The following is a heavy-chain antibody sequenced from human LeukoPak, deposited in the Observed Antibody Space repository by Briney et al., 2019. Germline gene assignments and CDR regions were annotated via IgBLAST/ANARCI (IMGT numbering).Heavy chain of an antibody. CDR1: GYTFSSYD. CDR2: MNPNSGNT. CDR3: ARRVGSGWPVQH. D-gene: IGHD6-19*01. Sequence: ASVKVSCKASGYTFSSYDINWVRQATGQGPEWMGWMNPNSGNTGYAQKFQGRLNMTRNTSIDTAYMELSSLRSDDTAVYYCARRVGSGWPVQHWGQGTLVTVSS. V-gene: IGHV1-8*01. J-gene: IGHJ1*01.